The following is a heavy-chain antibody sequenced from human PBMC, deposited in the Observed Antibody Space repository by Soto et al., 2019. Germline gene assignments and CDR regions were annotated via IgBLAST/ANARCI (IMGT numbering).Heavy chain of an antibody. Sequence: SETLSLTCAVYGGSFSGYYWSWIRQPPGKGLEWIGEINHSGSTNYNPSLKSRVTISVDTSKNQFSLKLSSVTAADTAVYYCAYDFWRRGDYWGQGTLVTVSS. CDR1: GGSFSGYY. J-gene: IGHJ4*02. V-gene: IGHV4-34*01. D-gene: IGHD3-3*01. CDR3: AYDFWRRGDY. CDR2: INHSGST.